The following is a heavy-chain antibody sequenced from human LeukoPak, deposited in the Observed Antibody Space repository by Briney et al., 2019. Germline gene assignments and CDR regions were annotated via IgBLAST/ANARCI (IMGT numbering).Heavy chain of an antibody. CDR2: INHSGST. CDR1: GGSFSGYY. CDR3: ARGGLIRYFDWNTPFDY. J-gene: IGHJ4*02. Sequence: SETLSLTCAVYGGSFSGYYWSWIRQPPGKGLEWIGEINHSGSTNYNPSLKSRVTISVDTSKNQFSLKLSSVTAADTAVYYCARGGLIRYFDWNTPFDYWGQGTLVTVSS. V-gene: IGHV4-34*01. D-gene: IGHD3-9*01.